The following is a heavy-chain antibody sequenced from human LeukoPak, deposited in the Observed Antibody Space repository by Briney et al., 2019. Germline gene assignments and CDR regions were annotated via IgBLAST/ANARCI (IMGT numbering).Heavy chain of an antibody. D-gene: IGHD3-10*01. Sequence: PGGSLRLSCAASGFTVSSNYMSWVRQVPGKGLEWVSVIYSGGSTYYADSVKGRFTISRDNSKNTLYLQMNSLRAEDTAVYYCARTWFGESHNWFDPWGQGTLVTVSS. CDR2: IYSGGST. CDR1: GFTVSSNY. J-gene: IGHJ5*02. CDR3: ARTWFGESHNWFDP. V-gene: IGHV3-53*01.